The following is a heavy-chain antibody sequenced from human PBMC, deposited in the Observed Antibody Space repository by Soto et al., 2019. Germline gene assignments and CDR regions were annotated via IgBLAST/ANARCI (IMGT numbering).Heavy chain of an antibody. V-gene: IGHV3-30*04. CDR3: ARDRYYYDSSGYYNGLYYYYGMDV. CDR2: ISYDGRNK. D-gene: IGHD3-22*01. CDR1: GFTFSSYA. Sequence: QVQLVESGGGVVQPGRSLRLSCAASGFTFSSYAMHWVRQAPGKGLEWVAVISYDGRNKYYADSVKGRFTISRDNSKNTLYLQMNSLRAEDTAVYYCARDRYYYDSSGYYNGLYYYYGMDVWGQGTTVTVSS. J-gene: IGHJ6*02.